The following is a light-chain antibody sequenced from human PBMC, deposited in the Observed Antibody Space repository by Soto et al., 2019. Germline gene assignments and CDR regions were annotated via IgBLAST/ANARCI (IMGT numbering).Light chain of an antibody. CDR2: DVS. Sequence: QSVLTQPASVSGSPGQSITISCTGTSSDIGGYNYVYWYQQHPGKAPKLMIYDVSNRPSGVSNRFSGSKSGNTASLTISGLQAEDEADYYCSSYTNSSTLGVVFGGGTKLTVL. CDR1: SSDIGGYNY. V-gene: IGLV2-14*01. J-gene: IGLJ2*01. CDR3: SSYTNSSTLGVV.